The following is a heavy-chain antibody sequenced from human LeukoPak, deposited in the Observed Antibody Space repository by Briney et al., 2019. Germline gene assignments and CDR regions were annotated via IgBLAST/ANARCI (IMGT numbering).Heavy chain of an antibody. Sequence: PSKTLSLTCTVSGGSISSYYWSWIRQPPGKGLEWIGYVYYSGSTNYNPSLKSRVTISVDTSKNQFSLKLTSVTAADTAVYYCARGDSGSFSQFDCWGQGTLVTVSS. CDR3: ARGDSGSFSQFDC. CDR1: GGSISSYY. J-gene: IGHJ4*02. V-gene: IGHV4-59*01. D-gene: IGHD1-26*01. CDR2: VYYSGST.